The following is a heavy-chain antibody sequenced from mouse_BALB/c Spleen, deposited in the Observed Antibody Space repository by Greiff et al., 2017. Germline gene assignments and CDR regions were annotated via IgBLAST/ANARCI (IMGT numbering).Heavy chain of an antibody. D-gene: IGHD1-1*01. CDR3: ARNGNYYGSSWFAY. J-gene: IGHJ3*01. V-gene: IGHV2-2*02. Sequence: VQLQQSGPGLVQPSQSLSITCTVSGFSLTSYGVHWVRQSPGKGLEWLGVIWSGGSTDYNAAFISRLSISKDNSKSQVFFKMNSLQANDTAIYYCARNGNYYGSSWFAYWGQGTLVTVSA. CDR1: GFSLTSYG. CDR2: IWSGGST.